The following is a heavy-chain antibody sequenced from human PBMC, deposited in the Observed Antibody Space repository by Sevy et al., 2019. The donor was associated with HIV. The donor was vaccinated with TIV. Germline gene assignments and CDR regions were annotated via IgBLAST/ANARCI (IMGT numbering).Heavy chain of an antibody. D-gene: IGHD3-10*01. CDR3: ATHGEYEPFDP. J-gene: IGHJ5*02. CDR1: GFTFSSYA. V-gene: IGHV4-34*08. CDR2: INHSGTT. Sequence: GSLRLSCAASGFTFSSYAMSWVRQPPGKGLEWIGEINHSGTTKYNPSLKSRVTISIDTSKNQFSLRLSSVTAADTAVYYCATHGEYEPFDPWGQGTLVTVSS.